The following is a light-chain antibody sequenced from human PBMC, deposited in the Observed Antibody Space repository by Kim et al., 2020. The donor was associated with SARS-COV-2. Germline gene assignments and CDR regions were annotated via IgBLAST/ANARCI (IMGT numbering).Light chain of an antibody. CDR3: QQYNSYWK. J-gene: IGKJ1*01. CDR2: KAS. Sequence: DIQMTQSPSTLSASVGDRVTITCRASQTIRSWLAWYQQKVGKAPKLLIYKASSLESGVPSRFSGSGSETEFTLTISSLQPDDFATYYCQQYNSYWKFGQGTKVDIK. V-gene: IGKV1-5*03. CDR1: QTIRSW.